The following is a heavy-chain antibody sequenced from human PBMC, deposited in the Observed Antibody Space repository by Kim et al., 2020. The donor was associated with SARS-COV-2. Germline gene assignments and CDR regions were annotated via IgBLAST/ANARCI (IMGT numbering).Heavy chain of an antibody. D-gene: IGHD5-18*01. CDR3: AREDTAMVRGYYYGMDV. V-gene: IGHV3-66*01. CDR1: GFTVSSNY. J-gene: IGHJ6*02. Sequence: GGSLRLSCAASGFTVSSNYMSWVRQAPGKGLEWVSVIYSGGSTYYADSVKGRFTISRDNSKNTLYLQMNSLRAEDTAVYYCAREDTAMVRGYYYGMDVWGQGTTVTVSS. CDR2: IYSGGST.